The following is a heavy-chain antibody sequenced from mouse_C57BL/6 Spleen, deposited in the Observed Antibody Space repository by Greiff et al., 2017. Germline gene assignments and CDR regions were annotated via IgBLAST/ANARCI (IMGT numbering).Heavy chain of an antibody. CDR2: IDPENGDT. CDR3: TTFPSYGSFDY. Sequence: VQLKESGAELVRPGASVKLSCTASGFNIKDDYMHWVKQRPEQGLEWIGWIDPENGDTEYASKFQGKATITADTSSNTAYLQLSSLTSEDTAVYYCTTFPSYGSFDYWGQGTTLTVSA. V-gene: IGHV14-4*01. J-gene: IGHJ2*01. CDR1: GFNIKDDY. D-gene: IGHD1-1*01.